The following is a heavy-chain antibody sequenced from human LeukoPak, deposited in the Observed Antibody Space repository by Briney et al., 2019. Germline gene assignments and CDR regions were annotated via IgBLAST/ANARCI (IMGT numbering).Heavy chain of an antibody. D-gene: IGHD5-24*01. CDR2: IKQDGSEK. CDR1: GFTFSSYW. J-gene: IGHJ4*02. CDR3: AREGDGYNKGGFDY. Sequence: GGSLRLSCAASGFTFSSYWMSWVRQGPGKGLEWVANIKQDGSEKYYVDSVKGRFTISRDNAKNSLYLQMNSLRAEDTAVYYCAREGDGYNKGGFDYWGQGTLVTVSS. V-gene: IGHV3-7*01.